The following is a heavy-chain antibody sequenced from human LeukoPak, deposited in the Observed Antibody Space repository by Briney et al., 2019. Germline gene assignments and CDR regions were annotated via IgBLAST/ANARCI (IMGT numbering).Heavy chain of an antibody. CDR1: GGSFSGYY. V-gene: IGHV4-34*01. CDR2: INHSGST. Sequence: SQTLSLTCAVYGGSFSGYYWSWIRQPPGKGLEWIGEINHSGSTNYNPSLKSRVTISVDTSKNQFSLKLSSVTAADTAVYYCARSRYCSGGSCYRIRYFDYWGQGTLVTVSS. CDR3: ARSRYCSGGSCYRIRYFDY. J-gene: IGHJ4*02. D-gene: IGHD2-15*01.